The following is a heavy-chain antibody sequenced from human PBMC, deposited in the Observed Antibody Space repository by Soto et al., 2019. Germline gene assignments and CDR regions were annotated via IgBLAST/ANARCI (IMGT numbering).Heavy chain of an antibody. Sequence: PSETLSLTCTVSGDSISGSPYHWGWIRQPPGKGLECIGSIDDDAKFYYNPSLSGRASLFVCTSKNRFSLSLNSVTAADTAVYYCASTPPIEVAGQNYWGQGTLVTVSS. D-gene: IGHD6-19*01. J-gene: IGHJ4*02. CDR1: GDSISGSPYH. CDR3: ASTPPIEVAGQNY. CDR2: IDDDAKF. V-gene: IGHV4-39*02.